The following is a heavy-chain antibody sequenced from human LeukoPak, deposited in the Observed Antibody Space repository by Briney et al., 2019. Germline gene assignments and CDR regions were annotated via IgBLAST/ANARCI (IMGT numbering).Heavy chain of an antibody. J-gene: IGHJ4*02. CDR1: GFTFSTYT. V-gene: IGHV3-64*01. CDR3: ARPSSSGWYAPFF. Sequence: GGSLRLSCAASGFTFSTYTMHWVRQAPGKGLEFVAAISSKGDYTHYANSVKGRFTISRDNPKNTLHLEMGSLRAEDMAVYYCARPSSSGWYAPFFWGQGTLVTVSS. D-gene: IGHD6-19*01. CDR2: ISSKGDYT.